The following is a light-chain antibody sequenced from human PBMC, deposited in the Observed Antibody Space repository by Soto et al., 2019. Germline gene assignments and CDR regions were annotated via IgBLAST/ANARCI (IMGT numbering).Light chain of an antibody. J-gene: IGKJ1*01. CDR3: QQRSNWPPWT. Sequence: DIVLTQSPATLSLSPGERATLTCRASQSVSSFLAWYQQKPGQAPRLLIYGASIRATGIPARFSGSGSGPDFTLTISSLAPEDFAVYYCQQRSNWPPWTFGQGTKVEIK. CDR2: GAS. V-gene: IGKV3-11*01. CDR1: QSVSSF.